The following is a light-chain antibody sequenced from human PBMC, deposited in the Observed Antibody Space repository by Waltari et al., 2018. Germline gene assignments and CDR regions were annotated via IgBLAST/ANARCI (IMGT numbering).Light chain of an antibody. Sequence: QSALSQPASVSGSPGQSITLSCTRANSLLGGHYYVSSYQQHPGKAPKLIIRDVNNRPSGVSNRFSGSKSGNTASLTISGLQAEDEADYYCSSYSTSSSLILFGEGTKVTVL. J-gene: IGLJ2*01. V-gene: IGLV2-14*03. CDR3: SSYSTSSSLIL. CDR1: NSLLGGHYY. CDR2: DVN.